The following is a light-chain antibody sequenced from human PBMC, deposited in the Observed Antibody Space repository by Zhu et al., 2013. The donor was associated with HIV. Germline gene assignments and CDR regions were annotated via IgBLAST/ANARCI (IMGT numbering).Light chain of an antibody. Sequence: DIQMTQSPSSLSASVGDRVTITCRANQNIRNYLNWYQQEPGKAPKLLIYTSSNLQSGVPSRFSGSGSGTDFTITISSLQPEDFATYYCQQSFSTLWTFGQGTKVEVK. CDR2: TSS. CDR1: QNIRNY. CDR3: QQSFSTLWT. J-gene: IGKJ1*01. V-gene: IGKV1-39*01.